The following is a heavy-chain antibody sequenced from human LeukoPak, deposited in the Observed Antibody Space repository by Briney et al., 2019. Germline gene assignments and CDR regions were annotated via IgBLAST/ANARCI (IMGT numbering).Heavy chain of an antibody. CDR2: IWYGGSNK. J-gene: IGHJ4*02. CDR3: AKGLRLPDY. Sequence: PGRSLRLSCAASGFTFSSYGMHWVRQAPGKGLEWVAVIWYGGSNKYYADSVKGRFTISRDNSKNTLYLQMNSLRAEDTAVYYCAKGLRLPDYWGQGTLVTVSS. V-gene: IGHV3-30*18. CDR1: GFTFSSYG. D-gene: IGHD2-15*01.